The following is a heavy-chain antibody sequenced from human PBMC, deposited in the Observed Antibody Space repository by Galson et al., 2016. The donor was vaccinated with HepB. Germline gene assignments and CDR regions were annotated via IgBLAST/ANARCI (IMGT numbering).Heavy chain of an antibody. V-gene: IGHV3-23*01. Sequence: SLRLSCAASGFIFSDYSMSWVRQAPGRGLQWVSAVGGTGYNTYYADSVTGRFTISRDNSKNTVYLQMNSLRAEDTAVYYCAGDCRGGSWSGHGSFDYWSQGTLVTVSS. D-gene: IGHD2-15*01. CDR3: AGDCRGGSWSGHGSFDY. J-gene: IGHJ4*02. CDR2: VGGTGYNT. CDR1: GFIFSDYS.